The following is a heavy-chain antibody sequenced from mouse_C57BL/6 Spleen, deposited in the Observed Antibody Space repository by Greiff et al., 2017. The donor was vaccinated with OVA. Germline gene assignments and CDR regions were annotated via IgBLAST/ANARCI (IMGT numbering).Heavy chain of an antibody. Sequence: EVQLVESGAELVKPGASVKLSCTASGFNIKDYYMHWVKQRTEQGLEWIGRIDPEDGETKYAPKFQGKATITADTSSNTAYLQLSILPSEDTAVYYCARDYYGNSWFAYWGQGTLVTVSA. V-gene: IGHV14-2*01. J-gene: IGHJ3*01. D-gene: IGHD2-1*01. CDR2: IDPEDGET. CDR3: ARDYYGNSWFAY. CDR1: GFNIKDYY.